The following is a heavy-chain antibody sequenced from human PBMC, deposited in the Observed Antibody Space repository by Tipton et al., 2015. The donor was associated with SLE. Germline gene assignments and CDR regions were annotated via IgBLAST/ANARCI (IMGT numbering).Heavy chain of an antibody. Sequence: TLSLTCSVSGDSLTNTDFYWGWMRQPPGKGLEWIGSIYFSGNTYYNPSLESRVSISIDTSKNQFSLKLSSVTAADTAVYYCARHPDFWSGQRWFDPWGQGTLVTVSS. D-gene: IGHD3-3*01. CDR2: IYFSGNT. CDR1: GDSLTNTDFY. J-gene: IGHJ5*02. V-gene: IGHV4-39*01. CDR3: ARHPDFWSGQRWFDP.